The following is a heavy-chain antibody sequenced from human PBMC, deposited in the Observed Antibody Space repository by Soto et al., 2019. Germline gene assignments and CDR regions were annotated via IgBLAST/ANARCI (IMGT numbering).Heavy chain of an antibody. V-gene: IGHV3-21*01. D-gene: IGHD2-2*02. J-gene: IGHJ4*02. CDR3: ARESPGYCSTSNCYKVDY. Sequence: GGSLRLSCAASGFTFSSYSMNWVRQAPGKGLEWVSSISSSSSYIYYADSVKGRFTISRYNAKNSLYLQMNSLRAEDTAVYYCARESPGYCSTSNCYKVDYWGQGTLVTVSS. CDR2: ISSSSSYI. CDR1: GFTFSSYS.